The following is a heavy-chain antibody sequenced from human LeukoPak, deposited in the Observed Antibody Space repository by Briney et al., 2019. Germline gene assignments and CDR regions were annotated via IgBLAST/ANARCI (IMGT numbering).Heavy chain of an antibody. CDR2: ISSSSSYI. D-gene: IGHD6-13*01. Sequence: GGSLRLSCAASGFTFSSYSMNWVRQAPGKGLEWVSSISSSSSYIYYADSVKGRFTTSRDNAKNSLYLQMNSLRAEDTAVYYCARDSGVGPGPWLAEVAAAGSDAFDIWGQGTMVTVSS. J-gene: IGHJ3*02. V-gene: IGHV3-21*01. CDR3: ARDSGVGPGPWLAEVAAAGSDAFDI. CDR1: GFTFSSYS.